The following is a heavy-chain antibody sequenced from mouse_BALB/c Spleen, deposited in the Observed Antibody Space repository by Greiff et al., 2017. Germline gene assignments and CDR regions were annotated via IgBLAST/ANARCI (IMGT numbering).Heavy chain of an antibody. CDR3: ARHGATFAY. V-gene: IGHV3-2*02. J-gene: IGHJ3*01. Sequence: EVMLVESGPGLVKPSQSLSLTCTVTGYSITSDYAWNWIRQFPGNKLEWMGYISYSGSTSYNPSLKSRISITRDTSKNQFFLQLNSVTTEDTATYYCARHGATFAYWGQGTLVTVSA. D-gene: IGHD3-1*01. CDR1: GYSITSDYA. CDR2: ISYSGST.